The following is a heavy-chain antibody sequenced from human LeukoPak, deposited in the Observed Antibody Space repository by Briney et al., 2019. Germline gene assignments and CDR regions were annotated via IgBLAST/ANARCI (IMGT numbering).Heavy chain of an antibody. J-gene: IGHJ3*02. V-gene: IGHV3-23*01. CDR3: ARGVLLYVGGVFDI. D-gene: IGHD2-8*02. Sequence: GGSLRLFCAACGFIYSSYAMRGVRQARGRGLEWVSAISGSCGSTYYADFVKERFTIARDNSKNRLYLQVHRLSTEDTGVYYCARGVLLYVGGVFDIWGQGTMVTVSS. CDR1: GFIYSSYA. CDR2: ISGSCGST.